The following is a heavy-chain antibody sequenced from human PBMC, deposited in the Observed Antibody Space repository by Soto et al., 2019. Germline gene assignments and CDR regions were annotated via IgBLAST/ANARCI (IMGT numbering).Heavy chain of an antibody. D-gene: IGHD3-10*01. CDR3: ARRMVRGVINY. CDR2: INHSGST. Sequence: SETLFLTCAVYGGSFSGYYWSWIRQPPGKGLEWMGEINHSGSTNYNPSLKSRVTISVDTSKNQFSLKLSSVTAADTAVYYCARRMVRGVINYWGQGTLVTVSS. V-gene: IGHV4-34*01. J-gene: IGHJ4*02. CDR1: GGSFSGYY.